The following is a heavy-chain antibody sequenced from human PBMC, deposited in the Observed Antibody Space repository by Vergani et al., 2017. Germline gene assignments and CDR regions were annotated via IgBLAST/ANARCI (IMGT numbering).Heavy chain of an antibody. V-gene: IGHV4-34*01. CDR1: GGSFSGYY. D-gene: IGHD2-15*01. CDR2: IYTSGST. Sequence: QVQLQQWGAGLLKPSETLSLTCAVYGGSFSGYYWSWIRQPPGKGLEWIGYIYTSGSTNYNPSLKSRVTISVDTSKNQFSLKLSSVTAADTAVYYCARLLGDAAAFDIWGQGTMVTVSS. J-gene: IGHJ3*02. CDR3: ARLLGDAAAFDI.